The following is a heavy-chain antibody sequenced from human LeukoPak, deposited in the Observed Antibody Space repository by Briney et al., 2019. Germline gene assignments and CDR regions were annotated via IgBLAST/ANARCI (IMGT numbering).Heavy chain of an antibody. CDR2: INHSGST. J-gene: IGHJ4*02. Sequence: SETLSLTCAVYGGSFSGYYWSWIRQPPGKGLEWIGEINHSGSTNYNPSLKSRVTISVDTSKNQFSLKLSSVTAADTAVCYCAIDYYDSSGLWYWGQGTLVTVSS. CDR1: GGSFSGYY. CDR3: AIDYYDSSGLWY. D-gene: IGHD3-22*01. V-gene: IGHV4-34*01.